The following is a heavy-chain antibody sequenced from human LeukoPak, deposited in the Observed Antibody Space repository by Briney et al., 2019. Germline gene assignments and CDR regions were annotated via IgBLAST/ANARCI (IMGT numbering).Heavy chain of an antibody. CDR1: GGSFSGYY. CDR3: ARHPLGYCSGGSCPRFDP. J-gene: IGHJ5*02. CDR2: INHSGST. Sequence: SETLSLTCAVYGGSFSGYYWSWIRQPPGKGLEWIGEINHSGSTNYNPSLKSRVTISVDKSKNQFSLKLSSVTAADTAVYYCARHPLGYCSGGSCPRFDPWGQGTLVTVSS. V-gene: IGHV4-34*01. D-gene: IGHD2-15*01.